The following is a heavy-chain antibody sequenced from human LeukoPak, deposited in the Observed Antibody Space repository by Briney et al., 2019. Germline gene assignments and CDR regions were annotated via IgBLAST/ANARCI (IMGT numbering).Heavy chain of an antibody. CDR3: ASALYYYGSGSLN. Sequence: GGSLRLSCAASGFTFSSYEMNWVRQAPGKGREWVSYISSSGSTIYYADSVKGRFTISRDNAKNSLYLQMNSLRAEDTAVYYCASALYYYGSGSLNWGQGTLVTVSS. V-gene: IGHV3-48*03. CDR1: GFTFSSYE. D-gene: IGHD3-10*01. CDR2: ISSSGSTI. J-gene: IGHJ4*02.